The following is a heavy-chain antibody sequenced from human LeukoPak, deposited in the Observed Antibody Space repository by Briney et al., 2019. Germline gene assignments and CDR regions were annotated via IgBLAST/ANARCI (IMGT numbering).Heavy chain of an antibody. CDR2: IIPIFGTA. D-gene: IGHD2-15*01. CDR3: ARAGGYCGRISCPYYFDY. CDR1: GGTFSSYA. J-gene: IGHJ4*02. V-gene: IGHV1-69*06. Sequence: SVKVPCKASGGTFSSYAISWVRQAPGQGLEWMGGIIPIFGTANYAQKFQGRVTITADKSTSTAYMELSSLRSEDTAVYYCARAGGYCGRISCPYYFDYWGQGSLVAVSS.